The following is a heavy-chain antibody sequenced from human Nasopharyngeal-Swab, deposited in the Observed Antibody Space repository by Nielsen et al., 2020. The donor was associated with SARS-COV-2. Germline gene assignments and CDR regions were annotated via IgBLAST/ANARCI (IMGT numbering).Heavy chain of an antibody. CDR3: ARDAPAHYGAFY. J-gene: IGHJ4*02. D-gene: IGHD4-17*01. V-gene: IGHV3-30*03. CDR2: IAHDASNE. CDR1: GVTFSRSW. Sequence: GESLKISCAASGVTFSRSWMHWVRQAPGKGLEWVAFIAHDASNEYYGDSVKGRFSISRDSSKNTLYLQMDSLRGEDTAVYYCARDAPAHYGAFYWGRGTLVTVSS.